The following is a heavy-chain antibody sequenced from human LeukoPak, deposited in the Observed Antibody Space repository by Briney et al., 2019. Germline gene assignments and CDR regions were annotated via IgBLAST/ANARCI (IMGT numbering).Heavy chain of an antibody. CDR3: ARDLPDY. CDR2: ISWNSGGI. CDR1: GFTFDDYA. Sequence: RAGGSLRLSCAASGFTFDDYAMHWVRQAPGKGLEWVSGISWNSGGIGYADSVKGRFTISRDNAKNSLYLQMNSLRAEDTAVYYCARDLPDYWGQGTLVTVSS. J-gene: IGHJ4*02. V-gene: IGHV3-9*01.